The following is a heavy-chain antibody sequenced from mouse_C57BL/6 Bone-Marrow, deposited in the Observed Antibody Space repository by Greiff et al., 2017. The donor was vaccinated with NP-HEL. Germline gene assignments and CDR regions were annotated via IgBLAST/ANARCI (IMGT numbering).Heavy chain of an antibody. CDR3: ARRQLRLPYYFDY. Sequence: VQLKESVAELVRPGASVKLSCTASGFNIKNTYMHWVKQRPEQGLEWIGRIDPANGNTKYAPKFQGKATITADTSSNTAYLQLSSLTSEDTAIYYCARRQLRLPYYFDYWGQGTTLTVSS. V-gene: IGHV14-3*01. CDR2: IDPANGNT. D-gene: IGHD3-2*02. J-gene: IGHJ2*01. CDR1: GFNIKNTY.